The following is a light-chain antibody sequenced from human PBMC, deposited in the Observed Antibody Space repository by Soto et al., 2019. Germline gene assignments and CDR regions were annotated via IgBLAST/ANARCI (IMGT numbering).Light chain of an antibody. V-gene: IGLV1-47*02. Sequence: QSVLTQPPSASGTPGQRVTISCPGSSSNIGRDFVYWFQQLPGTAPKLLIYTNNQRPSGVPDRFSGSKSGTSASLAISGLRSEDEADYFCAVWDDSLSTWVFGGGTKLTVL. CDR3: AVWDDSLSTWV. J-gene: IGLJ3*02. CDR1: SSNIGRDF. CDR2: TNN.